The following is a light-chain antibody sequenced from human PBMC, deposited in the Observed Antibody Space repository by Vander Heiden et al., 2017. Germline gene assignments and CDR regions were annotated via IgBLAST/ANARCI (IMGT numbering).Light chain of an antibody. CDR2: DDS. Sequence: SYVLTQPPSVSVAPGQTAKITCGGKNIGSKSLHWYQQRPGQAPVLVVYDDSDRPSGIPERFSVSNSGNAATLTISRVEAGDEADYYCQVWDSTTDHHVFATGTKVTVL. V-gene: IGLV3-21*02. CDR3: QVWDSTTDHHV. J-gene: IGLJ1*01. CDR1: NIGSKS.